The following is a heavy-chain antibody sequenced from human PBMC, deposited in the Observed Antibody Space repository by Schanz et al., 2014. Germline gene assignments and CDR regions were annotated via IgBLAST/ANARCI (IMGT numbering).Heavy chain of an antibody. J-gene: IGHJ4*01. D-gene: IGHD6-13*01. CDR2: ISGTTTYT. Sequence: EVQLVESGGGLVKPGGSLRLSCAASGFTFSSYTMNWVRQAPGKGLEWVSYISGTTTYTNYADSVKGRFTISRDNAKNPLYLQMNSLRAEDTAVYYCAREQIMAAAGLGGYWGHGTLXTVSS. CDR1: GFTFSSYT. V-gene: IGHV3-21*05. CDR3: AREQIMAAAGLGGY.